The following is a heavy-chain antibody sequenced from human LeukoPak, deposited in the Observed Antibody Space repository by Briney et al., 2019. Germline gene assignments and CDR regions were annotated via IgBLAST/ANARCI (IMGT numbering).Heavy chain of an antibody. V-gene: IGHV1-46*01. Sequence: GASVKVSCKASGYTFTSYDINWVRQAPGQGLEWMGIINPSGGSTSYAQKFQGRVTMTRDTSTSTVYMELSSLRSEDTAVYYCSREFPFCGADCFSGVFDIWGQGTMVTVS. D-gene: IGHD2-21*02. CDR3: SREFPFCGADCFSGVFDI. CDR1: GYTFTSYD. J-gene: IGHJ3*02. CDR2: INPSGGST.